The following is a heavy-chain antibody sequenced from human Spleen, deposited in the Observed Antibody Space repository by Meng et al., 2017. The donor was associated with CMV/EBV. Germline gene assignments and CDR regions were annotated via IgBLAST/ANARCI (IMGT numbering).Heavy chain of an antibody. CDR1: DFSLSSGRVG. CDR3: VHLTVFGVVLDQYYFDY. CDR2: VYGDDDK. J-gene: IGHJ4*02. D-gene: IGHD3-3*01. V-gene: IGHV2-5*02. Sequence: QITLTGSGPTLVKPTQTLTLACTFSDFSLSSGRVGVGWVRQPPGKALEWPALVYGDDDKRYSPTLKKRLTITRATSKNQVVVTMTNMDPVDTATYYCVHLTVFGVVLDQYYFDYWGQGILVTVSS.